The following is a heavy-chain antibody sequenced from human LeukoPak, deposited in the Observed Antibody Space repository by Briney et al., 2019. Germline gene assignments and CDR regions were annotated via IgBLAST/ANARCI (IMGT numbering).Heavy chain of an antibody. CDR1: GYTFTSYD. V-gene: IGHV1-8*01. Sequence: ASVKVSCKASGYTFTSYDINWVRQATGQGLEWMGWMNPNSGNTGYAQKFQGRVTMTRNTSISTAYMELSSLRSEDTAVYYCARDLPGLKYFDLWGRGTLVTVSS. CDR2: MNPNSGNT. J-gene: IGHJ2*01. CDR3: ARDLPGLKYFDL. D-gene: IGHD3/OR15-3a*01.